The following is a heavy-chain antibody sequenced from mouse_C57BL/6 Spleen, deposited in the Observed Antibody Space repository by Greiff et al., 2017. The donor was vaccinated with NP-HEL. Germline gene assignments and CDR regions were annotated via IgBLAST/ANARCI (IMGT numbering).Heavy chain of an antibody. CDR3: ARGMVTTYAMDY. CDR1: GFTFSDYG. J-gene: IGHJ4*01. D-gene: IGHD2-2*01. CDR2: ISSGSSTI. V-gene: IGHV5-17*01. Sequence: EVKLVESGGGLVKPGGSLKLSCAASGFTFSDYGMHWVRQAPEKGLEWVAYISSGSSTIYYADTVKGRFTISRDNAKNTLFLQMTSLRSEDTAMYYCARGMVTTYAMDYWGQGTSVTVSS.